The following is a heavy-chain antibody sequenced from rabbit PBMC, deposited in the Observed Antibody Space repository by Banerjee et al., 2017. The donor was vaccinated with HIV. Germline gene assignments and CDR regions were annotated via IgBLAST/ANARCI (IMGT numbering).Heavy chain of an antibody. V-gene: IGHV1S45*01. CDR3: ARDAGGDGYSNDL. CDR1: AFSFSNKYV. Sequence: QELLEESGGYLVKPEGSLTLNCTASAFSFSNKYVMCWVRQAPGKGTEWIACINTISGNTVYASWAKGRFTISKTSSTTVTLQMTSLTAADTATYFCARDAGGDGYSNDLWGQGTLVTVS. D-gene: IGHD7-1*01. CDR2: INTISGNT. J-gene: IGHJ4*01.